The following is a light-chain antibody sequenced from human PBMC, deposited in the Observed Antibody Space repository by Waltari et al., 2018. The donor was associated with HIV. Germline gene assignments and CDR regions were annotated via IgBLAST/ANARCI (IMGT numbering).Light chain of an antibody. Sequence: QSVFTPPPSASATPGQKVTIACTGSSPSSRHTYVSVYQQVPGTAPKLLIYDNNRRPSGIPDRFSGSKSGTSATLAITGLQTGDEADYYCGTWDNSLSAGFFGGGTKLTVL. CDR3: GTWDNSLSAGF. CDR2: DNN. V-gene: IGLV1-51*01. CDR1: SPSSRHTY. J-gene: IGLJ2*01.